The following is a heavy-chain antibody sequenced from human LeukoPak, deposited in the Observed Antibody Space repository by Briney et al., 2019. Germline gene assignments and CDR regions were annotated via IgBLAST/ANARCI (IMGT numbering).Heavy chain of an antibody. J-gene: IGHJ6*02. CDR3: ARDRYSSGWDSYGMDV. CDR1: GGTFSSYA. Sequence: GASVKVSCTASGGTFSSYAISWVRQAPGQGLEWMGGIIPIFGTANYAQKFQGRVTITADESTSTAYMELSSLRSEDTAAYYCARDRYSSGWDSYGMDVWGQGTTVTVSS. D-gene: IGHD6-19*01. CDR2: IIPIFGTA. V-gene: IGHV1-69*13.